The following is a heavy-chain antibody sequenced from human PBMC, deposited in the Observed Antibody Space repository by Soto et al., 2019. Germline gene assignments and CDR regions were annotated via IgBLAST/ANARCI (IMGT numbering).Heavy chain of an antibody. J-gene: IGHJ4*02. D-gene: IGHD4-17*01. CDR2: ISAYNGNT. V-gene: IGHV1-18*01. Sequence: QVQLVQSGAEVKKPGASVKVSCKASGYTFTSYGISWVRQAPGQGLEWMGWISAYNGNTNYAQKLQGRVTMPTDTSKSKANREMRSLRADDTAVYYCARATVTRLLTTWGQGTLGTVSS. CDR3: ARATVTRLLTT. CDR1: GYTFTSYG.